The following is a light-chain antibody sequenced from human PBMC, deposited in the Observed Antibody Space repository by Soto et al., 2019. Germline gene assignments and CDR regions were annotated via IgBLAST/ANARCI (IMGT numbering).Light chain of an antibody. Sequence: DIQMTQSPSTLSASVGDRVTITCRASQSVNIWLAWYQQKPGKAPKLLIYKASSLESGVTSRFSGSGSGTEFTLTISSLQPDAFATYYCQQYNTYSRTFGQGTKVEIK. CDR1: QSVNIW. CDR2: KAS. V-gene: IGKV1-5*03. CDR3: QQYNTYSRT. J-gene: IGKJ1*01.